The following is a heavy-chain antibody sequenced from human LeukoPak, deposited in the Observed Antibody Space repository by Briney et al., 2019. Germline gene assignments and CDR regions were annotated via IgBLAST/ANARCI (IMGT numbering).Heavy chain of an antibody. Sequence: GGSLRLSCAASGFTFSSYGMHWVRQAPGKGLEWVAVIWYDGSNKYYADSVKGRFTISRDNSKNTLYLQMNSLRAEDTAVYYCARDLNSYWYYGMDVWGQGTTVTVSS. CDR1: GFTFSSYG. J-gene: IGHJ6*02. CDR2: IWYDGSNK. CDR3: ARDLNSYWYYGMDV. V-gene: IGHV3-33*01.